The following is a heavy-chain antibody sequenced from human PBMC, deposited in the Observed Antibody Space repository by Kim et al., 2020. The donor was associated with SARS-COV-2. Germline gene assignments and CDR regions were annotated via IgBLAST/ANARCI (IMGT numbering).Heavy chain of an antibody. CDR1: GGSVSSGSYY. CDR3: ARAETAMVNWYFDL. J-gene: IGHJ2*01. CDR2: IYYSGST. D-gene: IGHD5-18*01. Sequence: SETLSLTCTVSGGSVSSGSYYWSWIRQPPGKGLEWIGYIYYSGSTNYNPSLKSRVTISVDTSKNQFSLKLSSVTAADTAVYYCARAETAMVNWYFDLWGRGTLVTVSS. V-gene: IGHV4-61*01.